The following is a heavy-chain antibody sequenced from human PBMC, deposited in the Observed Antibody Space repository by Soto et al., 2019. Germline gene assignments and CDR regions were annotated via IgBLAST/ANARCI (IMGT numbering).Heavy chain of an antibody. CDR2: IIPMFGTP. D-gene: IGHD1-1*01. CDR3: ARDQSRGGLGVFTTVHYDYYGMDV. CDR1: GGTLSNYG. J-gene: IGHJ6*01. V-gene: IGHV1-69*01. Sequence: QVQLVQSGAAVKKPGSSVKVSCKASGGTLSNYGVSWVRQAHGQGLEGMGGIIPMFGTPNYAPKFRGRVTMTAEESSTTAYMVLSRLSPKHAPVYSCARDQSRGGLGVFTTVHYDYYGMDVGGQGTTVSVSS.